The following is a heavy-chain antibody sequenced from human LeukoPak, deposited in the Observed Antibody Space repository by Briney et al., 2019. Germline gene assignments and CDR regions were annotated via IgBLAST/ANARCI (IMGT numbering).Heavy chain of an antibody. J-gene: IGHJ4*02. CDR3: ARVDSSTSCCTNDY. CDR1: GFTFDDYA. CDR2: INWNGGST. Sequence: GGSLRLSCAASGFTFDDYAMHWVRQAPGKGLEWVSGINWNGGSTGYADSVKGRFTISRDNAKNSLYLQMNSLRAEDTALYHCARVDSSTSCCTNDYWGQGTLVTVSS. D-gene: IGHD2-2*01. V-gene: IGHV3-20*01.